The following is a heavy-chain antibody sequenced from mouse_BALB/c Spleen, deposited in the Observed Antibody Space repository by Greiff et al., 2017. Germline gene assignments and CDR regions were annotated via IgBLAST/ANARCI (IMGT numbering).Heavy chain of an antibody. CDR2: IDPENGNT. D-gene: IGHD2-1*01. Sequence: VQLQQSGAELVRPGALVKLSCKASGFNIKDYYMHWVKQRPEQGLEWIGWIDPENGNTIYDPKFQGKASITADTSSNTAYLQLSSLTSEDTAVYYCASDYGNYVGFAYWGQGTLVTVSA. CDR1: GFNIKDYY. J-gene: IGHJ3*01. CDR3: ASDYGNYVGFAY. V-gene: IGHV14-1*02.